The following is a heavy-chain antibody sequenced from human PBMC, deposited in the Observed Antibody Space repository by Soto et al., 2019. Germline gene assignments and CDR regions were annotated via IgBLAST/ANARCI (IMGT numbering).Heavy chain of an antibody. J-gene: IGHJ5*02. D-gene: IGHD2-21*02. Sequence: QVQLVESGGGLVKPGGSLRLSCAASGFIFSDYYMSWIRQAPGKGLEWVSYISSRGTAISYADSVKGRFTISRDNSKHSLNVQMNNVRADDTAVYYCERDDVHENGDTEGDWFGPWGQGP. CDR3: ERDDVHENGDTEGDWFGP. V-gene: IGHV3-11*01. CDR2: ISSRGTAI. CDR1: GFIFSDYY.